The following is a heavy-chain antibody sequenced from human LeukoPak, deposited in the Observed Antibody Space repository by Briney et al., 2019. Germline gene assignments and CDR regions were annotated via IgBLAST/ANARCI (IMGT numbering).Heavy chain of an antibody. V-gene: IGHV3-15*01. J-gene: IGHJ4*02. CDR2: IKSKSDGATT. D-gene: IGHD3-10*01. Sequence: PGGSLRLSCAASGFTFGNAWMSWVRQAPGKGLEWVGRIKSKSDGATTDYAAPVKGRFTISRDDSKNTLYLQMNSLKTEDTAVYCCTPMVRGGFDYWGQGTLVTVSS. CDR1: GFTFGNAW. CDR3: TPMVRGGFDY.